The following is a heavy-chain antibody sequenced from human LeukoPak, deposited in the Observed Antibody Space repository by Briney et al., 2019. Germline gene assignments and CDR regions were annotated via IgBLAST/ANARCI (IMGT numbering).Heavy chain of an antibody. Sequence: KPGGSLRLSCAASGFTFSSYSMNWVRQAPGKGLEWVSSISSSSSYIYYADSVKGRFTISRDNAKNSLYLQMYSLRAEDTAVYYCARVVVIAPYDAFDIWGQGTMVTVSS. CDR1: GFTFSSYS. D-gene: IGHD2-21*01. CDR3: ARVVVIAPYDAFDI. CDR2: ISSSSSYI. V-gene: IGHV3-21*01. J-gene: IGHJ3*02.